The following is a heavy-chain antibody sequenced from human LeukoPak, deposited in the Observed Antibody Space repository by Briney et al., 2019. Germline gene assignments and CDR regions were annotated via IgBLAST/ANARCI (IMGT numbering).Heavy chain of an antibody. D-gene: IGHD3-3*01. V-gene: IGHV3-21*01. CDR3: ARVAGDFWSGYYTAGSSPFDY. CDR2: ISSSSSYI. J-gene: IGHJ4*02. Sequence: PGGSLRLSCAASGFTFSHFGMHWVRQAPGKGLEWVSSISSSSSYIYYADSVKGRFTISRDNAKNSLYLQMNSLRAEDTAVYYCARVAGDFWSGYYTAGSSPFDYWGQGTLVTVSS. CDR1: GFTFSHFG.